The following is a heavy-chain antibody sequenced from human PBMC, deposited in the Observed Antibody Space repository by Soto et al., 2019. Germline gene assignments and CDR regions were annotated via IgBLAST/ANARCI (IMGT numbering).Heavy chain of an antibody. Sequence: ASVKVSCKASGGSFSSAAVSWVRQAPGQGLEWMGGIILKSGTANYAQRFQGRVTITADESATTIYMELSSLRSEDTAVYYCARGDKRYNGFDPWGQGTLVTVSS. CDR1: GGSFSSAA. CDR2: IILKSGTA. D-gene: IGHD3-9*01. J-gene: IGHJ5*02. CDR3: ARGDKRYNGFDP. V-gene: IGHV1-69*13.